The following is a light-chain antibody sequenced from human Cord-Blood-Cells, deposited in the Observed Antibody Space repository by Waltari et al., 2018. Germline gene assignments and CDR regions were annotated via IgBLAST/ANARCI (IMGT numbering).Light chain of an antibody. CDR2: ESS. Sequence: EIVLTQSPATLSLSPGERATLSCRASQSVSSYLAWYQQKPGQAPRLLIYESSNRATGIPARCSGSGSATDFTLTISSLEPEDFAVYYWQQRSNWLTFGGGTKVEIK. CDR1: QSVSSY. J-gene: IGKJ4*01. V-gene: IGKV3-11*01. CDR3: QQRSNWLT.